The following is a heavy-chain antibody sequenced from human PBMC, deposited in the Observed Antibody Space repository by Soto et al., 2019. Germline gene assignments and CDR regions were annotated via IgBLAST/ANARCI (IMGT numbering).Heavy chain of an antibody. CDR2: IYWDDDK. CDR3: AHRRWYSSGSDAFDI. D-gene: IGHD6-19*01. CDR1: GFSLSTSGVG. V-gene: IGHV2-5*02. J-gene: IGHJ3*02. Sequence: QITLKESGPTLVKPTQPLTLTCTFSGFSLSTSGVGVGWIRQPPGKALEWLTLIYWDDDKHYRSSLKSRLTITKDTSKHQVVLTMTNMYPLDTATYYCAHRRWYSSGSDAFDIWGQGTMVTVAA.